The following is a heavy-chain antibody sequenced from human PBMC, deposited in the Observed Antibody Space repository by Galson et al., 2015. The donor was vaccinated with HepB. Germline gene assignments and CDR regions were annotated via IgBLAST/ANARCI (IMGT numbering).Heavy chain of an antibody. CDR3: ARDWGSAI. V-gene: IGHV1-18*04. CDR2: IDVYHGDT. CDR1: GYTFTSYG. D-gene: IGHD7-27*01. Sequence: SCKASGYTFTSYGISWVRQAPGQGLEWMGWIDVYHGDTKTAQKLQGRVTMTTDTSTSTAYMELRSLRSDDTAVYYCARDWGSAIWGQGTMVTVSS. J-gene: IGHJ3*02.